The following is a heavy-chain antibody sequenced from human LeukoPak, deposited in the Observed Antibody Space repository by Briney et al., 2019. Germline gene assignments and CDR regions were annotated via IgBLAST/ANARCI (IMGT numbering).Heavy chain of an antibody. CDR3: ARGRIAAPAPFDY. CDR2: ISGSGSST. J-gene: IGHJ4*02. D-gene: IGHD6-13*01. CDR1: GFTFSSYA. Sequence: GGSLRLSCAAPGFTFSSYAMSWVRQAPGKGLEWVSVISGSGSSTYYADSVKGRFTISRDNSKNTLYLQMNSLRAEDTAVYYCARGRIAAPAPFDYWGQGTLVTVSS. V-gene: IGHV3-23*01.